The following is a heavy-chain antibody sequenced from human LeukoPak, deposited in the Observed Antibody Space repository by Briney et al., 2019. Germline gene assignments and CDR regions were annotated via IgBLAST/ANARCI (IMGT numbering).Heavy chain of an antibody. CDR3: ALNYYGSGGAFDY. D-gene: IGHD3-10*01. V-gene: IGHV4-59*01. CDR1: GGSISSYY. Sequence: SETLSLTCTVSGGSISSYYWSWIRQPPGKGLEWIGYIYYSGSTNYNPSLKSRVSISVDTSKNQSSLKLSSVTAADTAVYYCALNYYGSGGAFDYWGQGTLVTVSS. J-gene: IGHJ4*02. CDR2: IYYSGST.